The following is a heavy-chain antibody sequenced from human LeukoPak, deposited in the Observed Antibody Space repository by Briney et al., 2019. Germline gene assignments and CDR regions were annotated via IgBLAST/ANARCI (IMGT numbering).Heavy chain of an antibody. V-gene: IGHV3-53*01. CDR3: AREGASSSFGY. CDR1: GFTVSSNY. J-gene: IGHJ4*02. D-gene: IGHD6-13*01. CDR2: LYSGGNT. Sequence: GGSLRLSCVVSGFTVSSNYMSWVRQAPGKGLEWVSVLYSGGNTYHADSVKGRFTISRDNSKNTLYLQMNSLRAEDTAVYYCAREGASSSFGYWGQGTLVAVSS.